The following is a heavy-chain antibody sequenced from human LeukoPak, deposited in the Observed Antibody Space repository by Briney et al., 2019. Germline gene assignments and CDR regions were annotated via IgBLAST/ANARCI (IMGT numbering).Heavy chain of an antibody. CDR3: ARDSGATFLPALDL. CDR2: VYYTGST. J-gene: IGHJ5*02. D-gene: IGHD2/OR15-2a*01. CDR1: GGSINSSPYY. V-gene: IGHV4-39*02. Sequence: ASETLSLTCPVSGGSINSSPYYWAWIRQPPGKGLEWIGSVYYTGSTYYNPSLNSRVTLSVDTSKNHFSLRLTSVTAADTAVYYCARDSGATFLPALDLWGQGILVTVSS.